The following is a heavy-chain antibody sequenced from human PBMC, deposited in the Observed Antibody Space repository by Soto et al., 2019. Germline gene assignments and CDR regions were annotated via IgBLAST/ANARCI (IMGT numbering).Heavy chain of an antibody. CDR3: ARWWNDEEWVETMDV. D-gene: IGHD1-1*01. CDR1: GFSFSSYG. V-gene: IGHV3-33*01. Sequence: QVQLVESGGGVVQPGGSLRLSCAASGFSFSSYGMHWVRQAPGKGLEWVAVIYYDGSNEYYSDSVKGRFTISRDNSKNTLYLQMNSLRVEDTAVYYCARWWNDEEWVETMDVWGQGTTVTVSS. CDR2: IYYDGSNE. J-gene: IGHJ6*02.